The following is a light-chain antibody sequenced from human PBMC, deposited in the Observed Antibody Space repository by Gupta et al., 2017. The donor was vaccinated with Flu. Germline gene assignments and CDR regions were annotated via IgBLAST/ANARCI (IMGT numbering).Light chain of an antibody. Sequence: VKITCTLRSGHVSEPIALHQQQPEKGPRYLMKVKSDGSHTKGDGIPGRFSGSSSGADRYLIIADLQAEDDDDYFCQAWDTDIRVFGGGTKLTVL. CDR2: VKSDGSH. J-gene: IGLJ2*01. CDR3: QAWDTDIRV. V-gene: IGLV4-69*01. CDR1: SGHVSEP.